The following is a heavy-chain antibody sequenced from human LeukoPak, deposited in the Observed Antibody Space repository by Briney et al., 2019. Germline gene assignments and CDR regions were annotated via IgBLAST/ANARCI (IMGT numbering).Heavy chain of an antibody. J-gene: IGHJ6*02. V-gene: IGHV3-64D*06. D-gene: IGHD2-21*02. CDR1: GFIFSSYA. CDR2: ISFNGGNT. CDR3: AIVFCGGDCYLHWTYYYGMDV. Sequence: GGSLRLSCSASGFIFSSYAMHWVRQAPGKGLEYVPGISFNGGNTYFADSVKGRFTISRDNSKNTLWLQMTSLRPEDTAVYYCAIVFCGGDCYLHWTYYYGMDVWGQGTTVTVSS.